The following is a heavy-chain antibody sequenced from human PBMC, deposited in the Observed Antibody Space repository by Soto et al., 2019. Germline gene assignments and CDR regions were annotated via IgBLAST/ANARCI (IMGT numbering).Heavy chain of an antibody. D-gene: IGHD6-13*01. J-gene: IGHJ6*03. Sequence: HPGGSLRLSCAASGFTFSSYAMSWVRQAPGKGLEWVSAISGSGGSTYCADSVKGRFTISRDNSKNTLYLQMNSLRAEDTAVYYCARGPRTEGQQLVAYYYYYYMDVWGKGTTVTVSS. CDR3: ARGPRTEGQQLVAYYYYYYMDV. CDR2: ISGSGGST. CDR1: GFTFSSYA. V-gene: IGHV3-23*01.